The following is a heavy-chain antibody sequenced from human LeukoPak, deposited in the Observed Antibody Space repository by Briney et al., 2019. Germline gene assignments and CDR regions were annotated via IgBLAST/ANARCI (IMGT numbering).Heavy chain of an antibody. CDR3: ARGKQWLELDAFDI. CDR1: GYTFTSYA. Sequence: ASVKVSCKASGYTFTSYAISWVRQAPGQGLEWMGWISAYNGNTNYAQKLQGRVIMTTDTSTSTAHMELRSLRSDDTAVYYCARGKQWLELDAFDIWGQGAMVTVSS. V-gene: IGHV1-18*01. CDR2: ISAYNGNT. J-gene: IGHJ3*02. D-gene: IGHD6-19*01.